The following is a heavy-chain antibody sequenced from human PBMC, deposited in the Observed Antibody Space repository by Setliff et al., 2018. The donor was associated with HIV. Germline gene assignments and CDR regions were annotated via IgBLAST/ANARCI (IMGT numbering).Heavy chain of an antibody. CDR3: ARSPSYRSSWEYYFDY. J-gene: IGHJ4*02. CDR1: GGSISGYH. V-gene: IGHV4-4*09. D-gene: IGHD6-13*01. Sequence: RLPETLSLTCTVSGGSISGYHWNWLRQTPGKGLEWIGYIYTSRGTNYNHSLRTRVIISVDTSNQFSLKLSSVTAADAAVYYCARSPSYRSSWEYYFDYWGQGILVTVSS. CDR2: IYTSRGT.